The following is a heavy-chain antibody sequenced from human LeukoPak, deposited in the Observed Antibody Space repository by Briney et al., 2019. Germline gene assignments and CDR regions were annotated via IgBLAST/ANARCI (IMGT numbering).Heavy chain of an antibody. D-gene: IGHD1-26*01. CDR2: INPNSGGT. CDR1: GYTFSGYY. Sequence: RRASVKVSCKASGYTFSGYYMHWVRQAPGQGVEWMGWINPNSGGTNYAQKFQGRVTMTRDTSISTAYMELSRLRSDDTAVYYCARDRGSYGEEFDYWGQGTLVTVSS. V-gene: IGHV1-2*02. CDR3: ARDRGSYGEEFDY. J-gene: IGHJ4*02.